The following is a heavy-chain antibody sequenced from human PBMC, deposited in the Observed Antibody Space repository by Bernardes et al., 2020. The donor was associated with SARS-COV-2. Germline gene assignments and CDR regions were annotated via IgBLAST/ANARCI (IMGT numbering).Heavy chain of an antibody. CDR1: GFTFANYA. D-gene: IGHD2-2*01. CDR2: ISENSEHT. Sequence: GGSLRLSCAVSGFTFANYAMCWVRQAPGKGLEWVSSISENSEHTIYAESVKGQFTISRDNSRDTLYLQLSNLRAEDTAIYYCAREPSRRADLWGQGTLVTVSS. CDR3: AREPSRRADL. V-gene: IGHV3-23*01. J-gene: IGHJ5*02.